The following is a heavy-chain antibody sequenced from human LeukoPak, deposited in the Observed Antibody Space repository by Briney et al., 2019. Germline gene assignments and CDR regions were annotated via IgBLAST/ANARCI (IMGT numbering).Heavy chain of an antibody. J-gene: IGHJ6*02. CDR3: ARASSGYYYVGSGMDV. V-gene: IGHV3-13*01. CDR1: GFTFSSYD. Sequence: GGSLRLSCAASGFTFSSYDMLWVRQATGKGLEWVSAIGTAGDTYYPGSVKGRFTISRENAKNSLYLQMNSLRAGDTAVYYCARASSGYYYVGSGMDVWGQGTTVTVSS. CDR2: IGTAGDT. D-gene: IGHD3-22*01.